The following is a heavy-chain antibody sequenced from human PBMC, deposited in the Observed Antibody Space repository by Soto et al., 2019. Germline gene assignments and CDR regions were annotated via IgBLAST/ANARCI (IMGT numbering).Heavy chain of an antibody. J-gene: IGHJ4*02. CDR1: GGSISSGGYY. V-gene: IGHV4-31*03. Sequence: QVQLQESGPGLVKPSQTLSLTGTVSGGSISSGGYYWSWIRQHPGKGLEWIGYIYYSGSTYYNPSLKCRVTISVDTSKNQFSLKLSSVTAADTAVYYCARSPEATVTAFDYWGQGTLVTVSS. CDR3: ARSPEATVTAFDY. CDR2: IYYSGST. D-gene: IGHD4-17*01.